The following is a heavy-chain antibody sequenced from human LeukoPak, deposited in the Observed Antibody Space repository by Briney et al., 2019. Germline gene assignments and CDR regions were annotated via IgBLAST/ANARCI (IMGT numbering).Heavy chain of an antibody. CDR3: ARRNQYQLLNYPNYYYYYYMDV. CDR2: IYPGDSDT. Sequence: GESLKISCKGSGYSFTSYWIGWVRQMPGKGLEWMGIIYPGDSDTRYSPSFQGQVTISADKSISTAYLQWSSLKASDTAMYYCARRNQYQLLNYPNYYYYYYMDVWGKGTTVTVSS. CDR1: GYSFTSYW. J-gene: IGHJ6*03. D-gene: IGHD2-2*01. V-gene: IGHV5-51*01.